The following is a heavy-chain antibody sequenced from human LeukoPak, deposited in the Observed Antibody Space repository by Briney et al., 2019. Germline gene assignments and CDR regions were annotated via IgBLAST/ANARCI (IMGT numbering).Heavy chain of an antibody. J-gene: IGHJ4*02. CDR3: AKDSRSGYYYYFDY. CDR1: GFTFSSYA. D-gene: IGHD3-3*01. Sequence: GGSLGLSCGASGFTFSSYAMSWVRQAPGKGLEWVSAISGSGGSTYYADSVKGRFTISRDNSKNTLYLQMNSLRAEDTAVYYCAKDSRSGYYYYFDYWGQGTLVTVSS. CDR2: ISGSGGST. V-gene: IGHV3-23*01.